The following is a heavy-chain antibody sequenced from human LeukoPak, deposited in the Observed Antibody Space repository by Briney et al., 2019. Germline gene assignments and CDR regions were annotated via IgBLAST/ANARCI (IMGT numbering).Heavy chain of an antibody. CDR1: GFTFSSYN. V-gene: IGHV3-48*04. CDR2: ISSSSSTI. D-gene: IGHD6-19*01. Sequence: PGGSLRLSCAASGFTFSSYNMNWVRQAPGKGLECVSYISSSSSTIYYADSVKGRFTISRDNAKNSLYLQMNSLRAEDTAVYYCARDGIAVAGTRDDAFDIWGQGTMVTVSS. CDR3: ARDGIAVAGTRDDAFDI. J-gene: IGHJ3*02.